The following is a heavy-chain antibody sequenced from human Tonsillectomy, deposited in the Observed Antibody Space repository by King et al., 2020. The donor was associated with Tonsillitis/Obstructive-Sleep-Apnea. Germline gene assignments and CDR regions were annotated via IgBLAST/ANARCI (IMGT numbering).Heavy chain of an antibody. Sequence: VQLVESGGDLVQPGGSQKLFCAASGFTFSASSMHWVRQASGKGLEWVGRIRSKANTYATAYAASVKGRFTISRDDSKNTAYLQMNSLTAEDTAVYYCSPEGTGFGSWGQGTLVTVSS. CDR3: SPEGTGFGS. CDR1: GFTFSASS. J-gene: IGHJ4*02. CDR2: IRSKANTYAT. V-gene: IGHV3-73*01. D-gene: IGHD1-1*01.